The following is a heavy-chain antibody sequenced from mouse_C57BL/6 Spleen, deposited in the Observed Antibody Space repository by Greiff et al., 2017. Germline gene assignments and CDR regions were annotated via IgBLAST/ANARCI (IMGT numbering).Heavy chain of an antibody. V-gene: IGHV1-22*01. Sequence: EVQLQQSGPELVKPGASVKMSCKASGYTFTDYNMHWVKQSHGKGLEWIGYINPNNGGTSYNQKFKGKATLTVNKSSSTAYMGLRSLTSEDSAVYYCARRYYSNYEKYYYAMDYWGQGTSVTVSS. CDR2: INPNNGGT. D-gene: IGHD2-5*01. CDR1: GYTFTDYN. CDR3: ARRYYSNYEKYYYAMDY. J-gene: IGHJ4*01.